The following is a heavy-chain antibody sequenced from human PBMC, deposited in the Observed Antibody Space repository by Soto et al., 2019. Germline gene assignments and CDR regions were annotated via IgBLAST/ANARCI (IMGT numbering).Heavy chain of an antibody. J-gene: IGHJ4*02. Sequence: PGGSLRLSCAASGFTFSSYSMNWVRQAPGKGLEWVSYISSSSSTIYYADSVKGRFTISRDNAKNSLYLQMNSLRAEDTAVYYCAKGRVVVPAAPIDYWGQGTLVTVSS. D-gene: IGHD2-2*01. CDR3: AKGRVVVPAAPIDY. CDR2: ISSSSSTI. CDR1: GFTFSSYS. V-gene: IGHV3-48*01.